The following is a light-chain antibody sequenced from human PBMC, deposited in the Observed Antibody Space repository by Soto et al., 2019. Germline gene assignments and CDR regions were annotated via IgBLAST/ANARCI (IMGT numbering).Light chain of an antibody. CDR2: DVS. CDR1: SSDVGAFNY. V-gene: IGLV2-14*03. CDR3: ASYTTSSTYV. J-gene: IGLJ1*01. Sequence: QCVLTQPASVSGSPGQSIAISCTGTSSDVGAFNYVSWYQQHPGKAPKFMIFDVSSRPSGVSDRFSGSKSGNTASLTISGLQTEDEADYYCASYTTSSTYVFGTGTKLTVL.